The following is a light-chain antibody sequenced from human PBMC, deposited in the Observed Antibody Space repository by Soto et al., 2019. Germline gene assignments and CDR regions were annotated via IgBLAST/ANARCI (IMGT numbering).Light chain of an antibody. V-gene: IGLV3-21*01. CDR1: NIRSKT. Sequence: SYELTQPPSVSVAPGETARIACGGNNIRSKTVHWYQQKPGQAPVLVLSYDSDRPSGIPERFSGSNSGDTATLTISRIEAGDEADYFCQVWEIGPNHMFFGGGTKLT. CDR3: QVWEIGPNHMF. J-gene: IGLJ2*01. CDR2: YDS.